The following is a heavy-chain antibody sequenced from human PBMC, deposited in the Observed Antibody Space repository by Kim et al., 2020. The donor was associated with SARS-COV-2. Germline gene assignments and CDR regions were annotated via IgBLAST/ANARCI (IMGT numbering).Heavy chain of an antibody. CDR3: ARDNRRSYRNHNWFDP. CDR2: ISSSSSYT. CDR1: GFTFSDYY. V-gene: IGHV3-11*06. D-gene: IGHD1-26*01. Sequence: GGSLRLSCAASGFTFSDYYMSWIRQAPGKGLEWVSYISSSSSYTNYADSVKGRFTISRDNAKNSLYLQMNSLRAEDTAVYYCARDNRRSYRNHNWFDPWGQGTLVTVSS. J-gene: IGHJ5*02.